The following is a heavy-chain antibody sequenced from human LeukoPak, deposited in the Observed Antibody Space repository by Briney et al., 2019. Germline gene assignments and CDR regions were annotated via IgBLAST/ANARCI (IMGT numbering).Heavy chain of an antibody. V-gene: IGHV3-7*04. D-gene: IGHD3-16*01. CDR2: INQDGRKK. J-gene: IGHJ4*02. Sequence: GGSLRLSCAASGFSFRTHWMNWVRQAPGKGLEWVANINQDGRKKFHVDSVEGRFTIARDDAKTSLFLQMNSLRVEDTAVYYCAKGMGRDSWGRGTLVTVSS. CDR1: GFSFRTHW. CDR3: AKGMGRDS.